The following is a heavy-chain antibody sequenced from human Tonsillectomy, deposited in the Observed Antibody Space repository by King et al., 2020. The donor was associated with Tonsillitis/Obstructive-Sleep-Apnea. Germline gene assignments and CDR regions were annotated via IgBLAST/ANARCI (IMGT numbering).Heavy chain of an antibody. D-gene: IGHD2-15*01. CDR1: GFTVSSNY. J-gene: IGHJ5*02. CDR3: AREAAPVVVAATPWFDP. Sequence: VQLVESGGGLVQPGGSLRLSCAASGFTVSSNYMSWVRQAPGKGLEWVSVIYSGGSTYYADSVKDRFTISRDNSKNTLYLQMNSLRAEDTDVYYRAREAAPVVVAATPWFDPWGQGTLVTVSS. V-gene: IGHV3-66*01. CDR2: IYSGGST.